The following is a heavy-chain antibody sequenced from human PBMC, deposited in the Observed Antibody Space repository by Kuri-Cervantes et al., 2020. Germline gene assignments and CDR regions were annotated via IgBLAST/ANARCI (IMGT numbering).Heavy chain of an antibody. Sequence: GESLKISCAASGFTFSSYGMHWVRQAPGKGLEWVAVISYDGSNKYYADSGKGRFTISRDNSKNTLYQQMNRLRAEDTAVYYCGRDSDRIVGATDFDYWGQGTLVTVSS. CDR2: ISYDGSNK. V-gene: IGHV3-30*03. J-gene: IGHJ4*02. CDR1: GFTFSSYG. D-gene: IGHD1-26*01. CDR3: GRDSDRIVGATDFDY.